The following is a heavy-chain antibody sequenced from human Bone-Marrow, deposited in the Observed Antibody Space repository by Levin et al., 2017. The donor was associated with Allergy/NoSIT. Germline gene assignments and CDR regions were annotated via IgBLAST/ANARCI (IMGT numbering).Heavy chain of an antibody. CDR2: VHPIGSA. CDR1: SS. CDR3: DRTYAVSPVENWYFDV. V-gene: IGHV4-30-2*06. J-gene: IGHJ2*01. D-gene: IGHD5/OR15-5a*01. Sequence: SSWSWIRQSPGKGPDWIGNVHPIGSAYYNPSLKTRVGLSFSTSKSQFALTLRFWTAVDPAVDFCDRTYAVSPVENWYFDVWGRGTLVTVSS.